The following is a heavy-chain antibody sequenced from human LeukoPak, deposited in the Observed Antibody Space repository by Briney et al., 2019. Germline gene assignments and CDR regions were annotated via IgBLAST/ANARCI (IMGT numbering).Heavy chain of an antibody. J-gene: IGHJ6*03. CDR3: ARDRVGATESYYYYMDV. CDR1: GGSISSYY. D-gene: IGHD1-26*01. Sequence: SETLSLTCTVSGGSISSYYWSWIRQPPGKGLEWIGYIYYSGSTNYNPSLKSRVTISVDTSKNQFSLKLSSVTAADTAVYYCARDRVGATESYYYYMDVWGKGTTVTVSS. V-gene: IGHV4-59*01. CDR2: IYYSGST.